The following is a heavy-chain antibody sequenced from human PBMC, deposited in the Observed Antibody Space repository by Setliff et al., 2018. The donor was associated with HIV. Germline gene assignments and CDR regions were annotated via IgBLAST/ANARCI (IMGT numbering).Heavy chain of an antibody. Sequence: SETLSLTCTVPGGSINDQYFSWIRQPQGKGLEWIGSIDYSESTKYNPSLNSRGTISLDKPKNELSLKLTSVTAADTAVYYCARHNVITYGGLLFDYYYYGLDVWGHGTTVTVSS. CDR1: GGSINDQY. CDR2: IDYSEST. J-gene: IGHJ6*02. CDR3: ARHNVITYGGLLFDYYYYGLDV. V-gene: IGHV4-59*11. D-gene: IGHD3-16*01.